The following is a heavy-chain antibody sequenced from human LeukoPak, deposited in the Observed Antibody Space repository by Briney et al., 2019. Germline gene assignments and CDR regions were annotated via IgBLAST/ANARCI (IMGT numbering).Heavy chain of an antibody. Sequence: GASVKVSCKASGYTCTNYGISWVRQAPGEGLEWMGWISAYNGNTNYAQKLQGRVTMTTDTSTSTAYMELWSLRSDDTAVCYCAXXSRLYCSSTSCYFRFDYWGQGTLVTVSS. CDR3: AXXSRLYCSSTSCYFRFDY. V-gene: IGHV1-18*01. CDR1: GYTCTNYG. J-gene: IGHJ4*02. CDR2: ISAYNGNT. D-gene: IGHD2-2*01.